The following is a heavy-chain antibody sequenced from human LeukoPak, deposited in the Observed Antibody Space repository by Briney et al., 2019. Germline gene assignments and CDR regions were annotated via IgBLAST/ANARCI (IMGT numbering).Heavy chain of an antibody. V-gene: IGHV4-59*01. Sequence: SETLSLTCTVSGGSISSYYWSWIRHPPGKGLEWIGYNYYSGSTNYNPSLKSRVTISVDTSKNQFSLKLSSVTAADTAVYYCARSYHYYYASSGYRGYDAFDIWGQGTMVTVSS. CDR3: ARSYHYYYASSGYRGYDAFDI. D-gene: IGHD3-22*01. J-gene: IGHJ3*02. CDR2: NYYSGST. CDR1: GGSISSYY.